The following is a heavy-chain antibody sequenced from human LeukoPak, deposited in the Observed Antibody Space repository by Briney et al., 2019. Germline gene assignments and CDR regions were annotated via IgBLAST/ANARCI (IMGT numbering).Heavy chain of an antibody. J-gene: IGHJ4*02. CDR2: IGTGSDT. CDR3: AKNSPGRAIDY. CDR1: GFTFTTYA. Sequence: PGGSLRLSCAASGFTFTTYAMSWVRQAPGKGLEWVSTIGTGSDTYYTDSVKGRFTISRDNSKNTLFLQMNSLRAEDTAIYHCAKNSPGRAIDYWGQGTLVIVSS. D-gene: IGHD2-15*01. V-gene: IGHV3-23*01.